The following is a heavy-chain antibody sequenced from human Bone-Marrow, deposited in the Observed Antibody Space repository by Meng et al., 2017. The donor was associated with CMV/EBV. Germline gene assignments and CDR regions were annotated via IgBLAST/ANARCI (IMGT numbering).Heavy chain of an antibody. D-gene: IGHD4-17*01. CDR2: INPNSGGT. CDR3: AREITRHDYGDYVDY. Sequence: ASVKVSCKASGYTFTGYYMHWVRQAPGQGLEWMGWINPNSGGTNYAQKFLGRVTMTRDTSISTAYMELSRLRSDDTAVYYCAREITRHDYGDYVDYWGQGTLDTVSS. V-gene: IGHV1-2*02. J-gene: IGHJ4*02. CDR1: GYTFTGYY.